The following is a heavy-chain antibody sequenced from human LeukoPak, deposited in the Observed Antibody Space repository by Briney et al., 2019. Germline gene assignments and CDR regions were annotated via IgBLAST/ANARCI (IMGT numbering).Heavy chain of an antibody. CDR2: ISGSGGST. Sequence: PGGSLRLSCAASGFTFSSYGMSWVRQAPGKGLEWVSAISGSGGSTYYADSVKGRFTISRDNSKNTLYLQMNSLRAEDTAVYYCAKSNYYDSSGYYRTYYFDYWGQGTLVTVSS. J-gene: IGHJ4*02. V-gene: IGHV3-23*01. D-gene: IGHD3-22*01. CDR1: GFTFSSYG. CDR3: AKSNYYDSSGYYRTYYFDY.